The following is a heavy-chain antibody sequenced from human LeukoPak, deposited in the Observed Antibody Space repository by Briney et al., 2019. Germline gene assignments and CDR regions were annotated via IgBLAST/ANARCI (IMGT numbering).Heavy chain of an antibody. CDR3: ARDLDNWNDVGPLDY. V-gene: IGHV1-2*02. CDR1: GYTFTGYY. CDR2: INPNSGGT. Sequence: ASVKVSCKASGYTFTGYYMHWVRQAPGQGLEWMGWINPNSGGTNYAQKFQGRVTMTRDTSISTAYMELSRPRSDDTAVYYCARDLDNWNDVGPLDYWGQGTLVTVSS. J-gene: IGHJ4*02. D-gene: IGHD1-20*01.